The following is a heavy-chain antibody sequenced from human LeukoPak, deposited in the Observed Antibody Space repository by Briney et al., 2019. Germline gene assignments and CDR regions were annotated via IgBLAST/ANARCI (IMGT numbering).Heavy chain of an antibody. CDR3: AKRFGSGRPFDI. Sequence: GGSLRLSCAASGFTFSSYAMSWVRQAPGKGLEWVSAISGSGVTTYYADSVKGRFTISRDNSKTTLYLQMNSLRAEDTAVYYCAKRFGSGRPFDIWGQGTMVTVSS. CDR2: ISGSGVTT. J-gene: IGHJ3*02. V-gene: IGHV3-23*01. D-gene: IGHD6-19*01. CDR1: GFTFSSYA.